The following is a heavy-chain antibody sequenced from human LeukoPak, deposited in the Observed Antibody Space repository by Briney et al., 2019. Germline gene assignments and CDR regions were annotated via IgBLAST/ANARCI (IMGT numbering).Heavy chain of an antibody. D-gene: IGHD3-10*01. CDR1: GGTFSSYA. CDR2: IIPIFGTA. V-gene: IGHV1-69*13. CDR3: ARLEVRGVILENDY. Sequence: SVKVSCKASGGTFSSYAISWVRQAPGQGLEWMGGIIPIFGTANYAQKFQGRVTITADESTRTPYMELSSLRSEDTAVYYCARLEVRGVILENDYWGQGTLVTVPS. J-gene: IGHJ4*02.